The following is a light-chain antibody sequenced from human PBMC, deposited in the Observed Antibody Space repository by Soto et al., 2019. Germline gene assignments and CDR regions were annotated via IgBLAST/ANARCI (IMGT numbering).Light chain of an antibody. CDR1: SSDIGSNY. Sequence: QSVLTQPPTVSAAPGQRITISCSGGSSDIGSNYVYWYQQFPGTAPKLLIYDNSLRPSGIPDRFSGSKSGTSATLAITGLQTGDEADYYCGTWDSSLSAGLFDGGTKLTVL. CDR3: GTWDSSLSAGL. CDR2: DNS. J-gene: IGLJ2*01. V-gene: IGLV1-51*01.